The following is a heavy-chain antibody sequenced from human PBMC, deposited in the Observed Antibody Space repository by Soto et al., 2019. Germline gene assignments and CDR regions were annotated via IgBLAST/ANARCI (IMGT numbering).Heavy chain of an antibody. CDR3: ARVVTVVKSFHYWYFDL. CDR2: IIPIFGTA. Sequence: QVQLVQSGAEVKKPGSSVKVSCKASGGTFSSYAISWVRQAPGQGLEWMGGIIPIFGTANYAQKFQGRVTITADESTGTGYMELSSLRSEDTAVYYCARVVTVVKSFHYWYFDLWGRGTLVTVSS. J-gene: IGHJ2*01. V-gene: IGHV1-69*12. D-gene: IGHD2-15*01. CDR1: GGTFSSYA.